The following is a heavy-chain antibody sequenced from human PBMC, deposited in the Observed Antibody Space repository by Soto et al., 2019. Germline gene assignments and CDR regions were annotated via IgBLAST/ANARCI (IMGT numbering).Heavy chain of an antibody. Sequence: QITLKESGPTLVKPTQTLTLTCTFSGFSLSTSGVGVGWIRQPPGKALEWLALIYWNDDKRYSPSLKGRLTIVKDNSKNQVVLKMTNMDPVDTATYYCAISGGDYVAKPKRFDYWGQGTLVTVSS. CDR2: IYWNDDK. D-gene: IGHD4-17*01. CDR1: GFSLSTSGVG. J-gene: IGHJ4*02. CDR3: AISGGDYVAKPKRFDY. V-gene: IGHV2-5*01.